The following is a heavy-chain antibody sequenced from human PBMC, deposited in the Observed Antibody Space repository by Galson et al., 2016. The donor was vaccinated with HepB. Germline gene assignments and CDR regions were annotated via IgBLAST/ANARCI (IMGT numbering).Heavy chain of an antibody. CDR3: ARDQTRRGPTTFDN. CDR1: GVTVSSSY. D-gene: IGHD1-26*01. Sequence: SLRLSCAASGVTVSSSYMSWCRQSPGMGLVWVSRISSDGLTTTYADSVKGRFTISRDNGRNTLYLQMNSLRAEDTGVYYCARDQTRRGPTTFDNWGQGTLVTVSS. V-gene: IGHV3-74*03. CDR2: ISSDGLTT. J-gene: IGHJ4*02.